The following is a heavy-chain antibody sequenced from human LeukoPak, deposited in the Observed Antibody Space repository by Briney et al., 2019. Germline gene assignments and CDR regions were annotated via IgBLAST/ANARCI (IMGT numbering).Heavy chain of an antibody. D-gene: IGHD6-19*01. CDR2: IYYSGST. Sequence: SETLSLTCTVSGGSISSSSYYWGWIRQPPGKGLEWIGSIYYSGSTYYNPSLKSRVTISVDTSKNQFSLKLSSVTAADTAVYYCAREGALWDSSGCYWGQGTLVTVSS. V-gene: IGHV4-39*07. CDR3: AREGALWDSSGCY. CDR1: GGSISSSSYY. J-gene: IGHJ4*02.